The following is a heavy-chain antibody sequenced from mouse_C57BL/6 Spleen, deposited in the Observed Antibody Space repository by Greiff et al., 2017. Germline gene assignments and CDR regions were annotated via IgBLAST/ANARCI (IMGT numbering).Heavy chain of an antibody. Sequence: VQLQQSGAELVKPGASVKLSCTASGFNIKDYYMHWVKQRTEQGLEWIGRIDPEDGETKYASTFQGKATITADTSSNTAYRQLSSLTSEDTAVYYCARSELVHFDYWGQGTTLTVSS. CDR2: IDPEDGET. CDR1: GFNIKDYY. CDR3: ARSELVHFDY. V-gene: IGHV14-2*01. J-gene: IGHJ2*01. D-gene: IGHD4-1*01.